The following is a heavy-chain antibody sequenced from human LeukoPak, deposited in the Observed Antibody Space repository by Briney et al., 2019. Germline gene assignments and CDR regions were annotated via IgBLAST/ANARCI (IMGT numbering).Heavy chain of an antibody. V-gene: IGHV4-39*01. Sequence: SETLSLTCTVSGGSISSSSYYWGWIRQPPGKGLEWIGSIYYSGSTYYNPSLKSRFTISVDTSKNQFSLKLSSVTAADTAVYYCARGSWFGDFVDYWGQGTLVTVSS. D-gene: IGHD3-10*01. CDR3: ARGSWFGDFVDY. J-gene: IGHJ4*02. CDR1: GGSISSSSYY. CDR2: IYYSGST.